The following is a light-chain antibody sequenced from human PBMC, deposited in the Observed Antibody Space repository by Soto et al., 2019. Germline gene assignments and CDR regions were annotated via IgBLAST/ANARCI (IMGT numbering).Light chain of an antibody. CDR2: EVS. J-gene: IGLJ1*01. CDR3: GSYTTSSNYV. V-gene: IGLV2-14*01. CDR1: SSDVGAYNY. Sequence: QSVLTQPASVSGPPGQSITISCTGTSSDVGAYNYVSWYQQHPGKAPKLMIYEVSNRPSGVSNRFSGSKSGNTASLTISGLQAEDEADYYCGSYTTSSNYVFGTGTKVTVL.